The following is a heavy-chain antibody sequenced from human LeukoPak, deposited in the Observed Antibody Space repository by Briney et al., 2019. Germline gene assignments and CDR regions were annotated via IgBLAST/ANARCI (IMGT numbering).Heavy chain of an antibody. D-gene: IGHD3-10*01. CDR1: GFPFRSFS. Sequence: GGSLRLSCVASGFPFRSFSMNWVRQAPGKGLEWVSSISSSSTYIYYADSVKGRFTISRDNAKNSLYLQMNSLRVEDTAVYYCARVGSGSGSYGSGNYYFDDWGPGTLVTVSS. CDR3: ARVGSGSGSYGSGNYYFDD. J-gene: IGHJ4*02. CDR2: ISSSSTYI. V-gene: IGHV3-21*04.